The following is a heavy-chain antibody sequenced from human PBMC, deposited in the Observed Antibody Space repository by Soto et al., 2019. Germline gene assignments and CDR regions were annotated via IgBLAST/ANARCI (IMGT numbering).Heavy chain of an antibody. V-gene: IGHV1-2*04. CDR3: ARAYYYGSGGLYGMDV. D-gene: IGHD3-10*01. Sequence: ASVKVSCKASGYTFTGYYMHWVRQAPGQGLEWMGWINPNSGGTNYAQKFQDWVTMTRDTSISTAYMELSRLRSDDTAVYYCARAYYYGSGGLYGMDVWGQGTTVTVSS. CDR1: GYTFTGYY. CDR2: INPNSGGT. J-gene: IGHJ6*02.